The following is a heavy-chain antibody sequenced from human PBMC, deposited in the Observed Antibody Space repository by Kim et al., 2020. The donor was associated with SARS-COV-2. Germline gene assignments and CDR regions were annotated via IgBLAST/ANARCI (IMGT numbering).Heavy chain of an antibody. J-gene: IGHJ6*02. D-gene: IGHD4-17*01. Sequence: GGSLRLSCAASGFTFSGSAMHWVRQASGKGLEWVGRIRSKGNNYATAYAASVKGRFTVSRDDSKNTAFLQMNSLKTEDTAVYYCTRRIDYGDYVYHYYGMDVWGQGTTVIVSS. V-gene: IGHV3-73*01. CDR1: GFTFSGSA. CDR2: IRSKGNNYAT. CDR3: TRRIDYGDYVYHYYGMDV.